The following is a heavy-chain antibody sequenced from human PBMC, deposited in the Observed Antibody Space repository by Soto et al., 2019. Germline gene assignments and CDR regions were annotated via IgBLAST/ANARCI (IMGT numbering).Heavy chain of an antibody. Sequence: EVQLLESGGGLVQPGGSLRLSCAASGFTFSSYAMSWVRQAPGKGLEWVSLISGSGVTTYYADSVKGRFTISRDNSKNTLYLQMNSLRAEDTAVYYGAKARSGSIRYFDYWGQGTLVTVSS. CDR1: GFTFSSYA. D-gene: IGHD1-26*01. CDR3: AKARSGSIRYFDY. V-gene: IGHV3-23*01. J-gene: IGHJ4*02. CDR2: ISGSGVTT.